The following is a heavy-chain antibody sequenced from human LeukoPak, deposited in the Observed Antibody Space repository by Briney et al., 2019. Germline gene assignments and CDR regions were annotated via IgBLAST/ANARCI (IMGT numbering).Heavy chain of an antibody. CDR2: IYHSGST. CDR3: ARNRQGWYFDY. CDR1: GGSFSGYY. V-gene: IGHV4-34*01. J-gene: IGHJ4*02. Sequence: SETLSLTCAVYGGSFSGYYWGWIRQPPGKGLEWIGEIYHSGSTNYNPSLKSRVTISVDKSKNQFSLKLSSVTAADTAVYYCARNRQGWYFDYWGQGTLVTVSS. D-gene: IGHD2-15*01.